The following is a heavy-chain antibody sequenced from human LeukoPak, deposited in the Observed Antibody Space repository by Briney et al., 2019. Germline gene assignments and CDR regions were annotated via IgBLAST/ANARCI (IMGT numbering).Heavy chain of an antibody. D-gene: IGHD2-15*01. Sequence: SETLSLTCAVYGGSFSGYYWSWIRQPPGKGLEWIGSIYYSGSTYYNPSLKSRVTISVDTSKNQFSLKLSSVTAADTAVYYCARDRPIVVVVAAITGAVFDIWGQGTMVTVSS. CDR1: GGSFSGYY. V-gene: IGHV4-34*01. J-gene: IGHJ3*02. CDR3: ARDRPIVVVVAAITGAVFDI. CDR2: IYYSGST.